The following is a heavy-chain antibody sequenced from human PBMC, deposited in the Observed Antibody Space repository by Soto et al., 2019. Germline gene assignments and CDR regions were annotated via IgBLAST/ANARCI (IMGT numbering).Heavy chain of an antibody. CDR3: ARLVDSWGEPHYFGS. V-gene: IGHV5-51*01. Sequence: GESLKISCKASGYTFSNNLIGWLRQMPGKGLEWMGIIYPGDSETRYSPSFQGQVTISADRSVNTAYLQWSSLKASDTAMYYCARLVDSWGEPHYFGSWGQGSMVSVSS. CDR2: IYPGDSET. CDR1: GYTFSNNL. D-gene: IGHD3-16*01. J-gene: IGHJ4*02.